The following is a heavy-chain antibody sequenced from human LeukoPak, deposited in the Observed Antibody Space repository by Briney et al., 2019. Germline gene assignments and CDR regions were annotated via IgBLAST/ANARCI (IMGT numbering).Heavy chain of an antibody. CDR3: AKPAYCGGDCYSSPFQH. CDR2: ISYDGSNK. CDR1: GFTFSTYA. D-gene: IGHD2-21*02. Sequence: GGSLRLSCAASGFTFSTYAMHWVRQAPGKGLEWVAVISYDGSNKYYADSVKGRFTISRDNSKNTLYLQMNSLRAEDTAVYYCAKPAYCGGDCYSSPFQHWGQGTLVTASS. V-gene: IGHV3-30*18. J-gene: IGHJ1*01.